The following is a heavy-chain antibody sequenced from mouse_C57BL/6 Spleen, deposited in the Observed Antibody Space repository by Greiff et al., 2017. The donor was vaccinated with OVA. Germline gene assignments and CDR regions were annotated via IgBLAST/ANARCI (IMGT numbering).Heavy chain of an antibody. V-gene: IGHV1-64*01. CDR2: IHPNSGST. D-gene: IGHD1-1*01. Sequence: QVQLKQPEAELVKPGASVKLSCKASGYTFTSYWMHWVKQRPGQGLEWIGMIHPNSGSTNYNEKFKSKATLTVDKSSSTAYMQLISLTSEDSAVYYCARTNYYCSSYGIYDFDYWGQGTTLTVSS. J-gene: IGHJ2*01. CDR1: GYTFTSYW. CDR3: ARTNYYCSSYGIYDFDY.